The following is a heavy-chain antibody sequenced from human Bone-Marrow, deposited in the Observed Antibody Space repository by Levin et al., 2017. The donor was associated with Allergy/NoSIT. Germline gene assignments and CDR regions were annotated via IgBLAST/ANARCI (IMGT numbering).Heavy chain of an antibody. Sequence: PGGSLRLSCVGRGFTFNIEAMSWVRQAPGKGLEWVASSGSSTLYADSVRGRFTISRDDSKNTVFLQMDSLRPEDTAVYYCSKEDWGDGPGLYFNYWGQGSLVTVSS. CDR1: GFTFNIEA. V-gene: IGHV3-23*05. CDR2: SGSST. D-gene: IGHD3/OR15-3a*01. CDR3: SKEDWGDGPGLYFNY. J-gene: IGHJ4*02.